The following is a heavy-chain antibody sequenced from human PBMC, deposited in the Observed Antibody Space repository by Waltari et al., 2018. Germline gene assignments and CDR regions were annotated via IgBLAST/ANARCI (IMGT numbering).Heavy chain of an antibody. V-gene: IGHV3-53*02. D-gene: IGHD6-19*01. CDR3: AASGYSSGWDFDY. Sequence: EVQLVETGGGLIQPGGSLRLSCAASGFTVRGNYMTWVRQAHGKGVEGVSIIDSGGSTYYADSGNGRFTISRDNSKNMLYLQMNSRRAEDMAVDYCAASGYSSGWDFDYWGQGTLVTVSS. J-gene: IGHJ4*02. CDR2: IDSGGST. CDR1: GFTVRGNY.